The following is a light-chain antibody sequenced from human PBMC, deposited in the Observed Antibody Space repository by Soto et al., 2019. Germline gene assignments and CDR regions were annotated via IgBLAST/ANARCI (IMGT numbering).Light chain of an antibody. Sequence: QLVLTQPPSASGTPGQRVTISCSGGSSNIGINTVNWYQQLPGTAPKVLIYTNNQRPSGVPDRFSGSKSGTSASMAISGRQSGDEADYYCGAWDDSLNGYVFGSGTKVTVL. V-gene: IGLV1-44*01. CDR1: SSNIGINT. J-gene: IGLJ1*01. CDR2: TNN. CDR3: GAWDDSLNGYV.